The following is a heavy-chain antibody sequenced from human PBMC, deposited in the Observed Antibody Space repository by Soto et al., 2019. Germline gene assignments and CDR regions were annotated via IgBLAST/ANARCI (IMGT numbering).Heavy chain of an antibody. J-gene: IGHJ6*02. V-gene: IGHV1-8*01. D-gene: IGHD3-9*01. CDR3: ARGSPGGYYDILTGYLYYYCYYGMDV. CDR2: MNPNSGNT. CDR1: GYTFTSYD. Sequence: ASVKVSCKASGYTFTSYDINWVRQATGQGLEWMGWMNPNSGNTGYAQKFQGRVTMTRNTSISTAYMELSSLRSGDTAVYYCARGSPGGYYDILTGYLYYYCYYGMDVWGQGTTVTVSS.